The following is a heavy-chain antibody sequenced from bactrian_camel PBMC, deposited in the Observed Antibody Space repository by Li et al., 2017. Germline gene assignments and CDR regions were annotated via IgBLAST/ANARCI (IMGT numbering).Heavy chain of an antibody. V-gene: IGHV3S1*01. J-gene: IGHJ4*01. CDR3: ADANNWSYRY. Sequence: HVQLVESGGGLVQPGGSLRLSCVAYEFSLSNYWMYWARQAPGQKREAIAALYTAGDSTYYADSVKGRFTISKDNAKNTLYLQMNNLKPEDTAMYFCADANNWSYRYWGQGTQVTVS. D-gene: IGHD7*01. CDR2: LYTAGDST. CDR1: EFSLSNYW.